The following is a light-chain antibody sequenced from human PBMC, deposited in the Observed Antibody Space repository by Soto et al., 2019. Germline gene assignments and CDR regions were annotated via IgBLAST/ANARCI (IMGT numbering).Light chain of an antibody. J-gene: IGKJ4*01. CDR1: QSVSNSY. CDR2: VAS. CDR3: QQYGSSPRT. Sequence: EIVLTQSPGTLSLSPGDRATLSCRASQSVSNSYLAWYQQKPGQAPRLLIYVASSRATGIPDRFSGSGSGTDFTLTINRLEPEDSAVYYCQQYGSSPRTFGGGTKVEIK. V-gene: IGKV3-20*01.